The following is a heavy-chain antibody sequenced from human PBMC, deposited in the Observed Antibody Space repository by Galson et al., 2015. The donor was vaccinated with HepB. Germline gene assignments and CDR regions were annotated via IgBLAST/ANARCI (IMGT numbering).Heavy chain of an antibody. CDR3: AKDELDIVVVPAAGTLGYMDV. CDR2: ISYDGSNK. V-gene: IGHV3-30*18. CDR1: GFTFSSYG. J-gene: IGHJ6*03. D-gene: IGHD2-2*03. Sequence: SLRLSCAASGFTFSSYGMHWVRQAPGKGLEWVAVISYDGSNKYYADSVKGRFTISRDNSKNTLYLQMNSLRAEDTAVYYCAKDELDIVVVPAAGTLGYMDVWGKGTTVTVSS.